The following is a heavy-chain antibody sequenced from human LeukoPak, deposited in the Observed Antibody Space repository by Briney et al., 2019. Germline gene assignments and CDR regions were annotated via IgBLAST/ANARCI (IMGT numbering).Heavy chain of an antibody. CDR2: IYTSGTT. CDR3: AGSATADFDY. Sequence: PSETLSLTCTVSGDSISLSGGSITIYYWSWIRQPAGKGPEWIGRIYTSGTTEYNPSLKSRVTMSLDMSRNQFSLKLYSMTAADTAIYYCAGSATADFDYWGQGTLVTVSS. D-gene: IGHD5-18*01. V-gene: IGHV4-4*07. CDR1: GGSITIYY. J-gene: IGHJ4*02.